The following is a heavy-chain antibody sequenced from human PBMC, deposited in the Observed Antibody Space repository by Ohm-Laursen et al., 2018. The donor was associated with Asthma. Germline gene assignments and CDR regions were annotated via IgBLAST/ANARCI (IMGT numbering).Heavy chain of an antibody. CDR1: GGSISSSSYY. D-gene: IGHD2-8*01. J-gene: IGHJ4*02. CDR3: ASYCTNGVCNIGATDY. V-gene: IGHV4-39*01. CDR2: IYYSGST. Sequence: SDTLSLTCTVSGGSISSSSYYWGWIRQPPGKGLEWIGSIYYSGSTYYNPSLKSRVTISVDTSKNQFSLKLSSVTAADTAVYYCASYCTNGVCNIGATDYWGQGTLVTVSS.